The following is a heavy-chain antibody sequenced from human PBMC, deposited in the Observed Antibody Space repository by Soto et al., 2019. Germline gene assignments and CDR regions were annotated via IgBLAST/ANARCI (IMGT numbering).Heavy chain of an antibody. V-gene: IGHV3-30*18. Sequence: QVQLVESGGGVVQPGRPLRLSCAASGFTFSSYAMHWVRQAPGKGLEWVAVISYDGSNKYYADSVKGRFTISRDNSKNTLYLQMNSLRAEDTAVYYCAKAISGWYYDYWGQGTLVTVSS. CDR3: AKAISGWYYDY. J-gene: IGHJ4*02. CDR2: ISYDGSNK. CDR1: GFTFSSYA. D-gene: IGHD6-19*01.